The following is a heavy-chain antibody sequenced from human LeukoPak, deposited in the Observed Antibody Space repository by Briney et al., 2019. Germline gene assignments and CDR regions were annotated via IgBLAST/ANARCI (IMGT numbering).Heavy chain of an antibody. Sequence: SSETLSLTCTVSGGSISSYYWSWIRQPPGKGLEWIGYIYYSGSTNYNPSLKSRVTISVDTSKNQFSLKLSSVTAADTAVYYCARHLTGITIFGVVTDAFDIWGQGTMVTVSS. CDR1: GGSISSYY. J-gene: IGHJ3*02. CDR3: ARHLTGITIFGVVTDAFDI. D-gene: IGHD3-3*01. CDR2: IYYSGST. V-gene: IGHV4-59*08.